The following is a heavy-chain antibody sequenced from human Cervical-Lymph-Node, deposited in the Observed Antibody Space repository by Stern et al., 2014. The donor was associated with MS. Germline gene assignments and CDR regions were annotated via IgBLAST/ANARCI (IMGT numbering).Heavy chain of an antibody. CDR3: ARMMGSGYRHYFDY. CDR1: GFSLVTSGVR. V-gene: IGHV2-70*04. Sequence: ITLKESGPALVKPTQTLTLTCTFSGFSLVTSGVRVSWIRQPPGKALEWLARIDWNDKTIYNTSLMTRLTISKDASKNQVVLTMTNVDPVDTATYYCARMMGSGYRHYFDYWGQGTPVTVS. CDR2: IDWNDKT. J-gene: IGHJ4*02. D-gene: IGHD3-3*01.